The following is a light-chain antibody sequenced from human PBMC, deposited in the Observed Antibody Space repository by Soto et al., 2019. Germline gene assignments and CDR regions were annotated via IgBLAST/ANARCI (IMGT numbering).Light chain of an antibody. CDR1: QSISIS. Sequence: EILMTQSPATLSVSPGERVTLSCRATQSISISLAGYQQKPGQTPRLIIHDASVRATGIPARFSGSGSGTEFTLTISSLQSEDFGVYYCQQYNHWPRYTFGQGTKLEIK. V-gene: IGKV3-15*01. J-gene: IGKJ2*01. CDR2: DAS. CDR3: QQYNHWPRYT.